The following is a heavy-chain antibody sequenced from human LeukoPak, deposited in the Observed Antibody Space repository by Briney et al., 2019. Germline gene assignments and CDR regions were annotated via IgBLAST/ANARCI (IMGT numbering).Heavy chain of an antibody. CDR1: GFTFSSYS. Sequence: GGSLRLSCAASGFTFSSYSMNWVRKAPGKGLEWVSSISSSSSYIYYADSVKGRFTISRDNAKNSLYLQMNSLRAEDTAVYYCARENSGSYLNWFDPWGQGTLVTVSS. J-gene: IGHJ5*02. V-gene: IGHV3-21*01. D-gene: IGHD1-26*01. CDR2: ISSSSSYI. CDR3: ARENSGSYLNWFDP.